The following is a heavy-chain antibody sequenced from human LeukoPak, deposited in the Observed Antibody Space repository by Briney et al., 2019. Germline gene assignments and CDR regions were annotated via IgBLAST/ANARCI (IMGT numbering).Heavy chain of an antibody. CDR1: GFTFSSYG. CDR3: ASWYGGHGEADY. CDR2: IWYDGSNK. D-gene: IGHD5-12*01. Sequence: GGSLRLSCAASGFTFSSYGMHWVRQAPGKGLEWVAVIWYDGSNKYYADSVKGRFTISRDNSKNTLYLQMNSLRAEDTAVYYCASWYGGHGEADYWGQGTLVTVSS. V-gene: IGHV3-33*01. J-gene: IGHJ4*02.